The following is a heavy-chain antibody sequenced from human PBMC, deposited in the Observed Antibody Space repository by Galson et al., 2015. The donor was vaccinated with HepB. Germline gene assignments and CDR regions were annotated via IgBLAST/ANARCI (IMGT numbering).Heavy chain of an antibody. CDR1: GFPFSAYV. CDR2: MSNDGSDT. D-gene: IGHD3-10*01. J-gene: IGHJ4*02. Sequence: SLRLSCAASGFPFSAYVMHWVRQAPGEGLEWVALMSNDGSDTYYTDSVKGRFTVSRDNSKNTLFLQMSSLRPEDTAVYYCARDGVLGGFDYWGQGALVTVSS. CDR3: ARDGVLGGFDY. V-gene: IGHV3-30*04.